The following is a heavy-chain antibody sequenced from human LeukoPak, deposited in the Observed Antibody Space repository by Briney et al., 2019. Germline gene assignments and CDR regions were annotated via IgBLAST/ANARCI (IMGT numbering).Heavy chain of an antibody. J-gene: IGHJ4*02. CDR2: IYYSGST. CDR3: ARVPSLWFGVSPDFDY. V-gene: IGHV4-61*01. D-gene: IGHD3-10*01. CDR1: GGSVSSGSYY. Sequence: SETLSLTCTVSGGSVSSGSYYWSWIRQPPGKELEWIGYIYYSGSTNYNPSLKSRVTISVDTSKNQFSLKLSSVTAADTAVYYCARVPSLWFGVSPDFDYWGQGTLVTVSS.